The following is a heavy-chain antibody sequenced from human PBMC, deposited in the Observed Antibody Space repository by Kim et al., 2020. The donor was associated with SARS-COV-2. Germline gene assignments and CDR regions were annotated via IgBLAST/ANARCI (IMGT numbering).Heavy chain of an antibody. V-gene: IGHV1-18*01. CDR2: ISAYNGNT. CDR3: ARVIRYSSSWYSSAWFDP. D-gene: IGHD6-13*01. CDR1: GYTFTSYG. Sequence: ASVKVSCKASGYTFTSYGISWVRQAPGQGLEWMGWISAYNGNTNYAQKLQGRVTMTTDTSTSTAYMDLRSLRSDDTAVYYCARVIRYSSSWYSSAWFDPWGQGTLVTVSS. J-gene: IGHJ5*02.